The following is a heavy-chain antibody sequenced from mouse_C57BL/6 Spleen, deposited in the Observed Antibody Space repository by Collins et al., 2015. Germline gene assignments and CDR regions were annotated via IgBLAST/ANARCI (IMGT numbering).Heavy chain of an antibody. Sequence: QVQLQQSGPELVKPGASVKISCKASGYAFSSSWMNWVKQRPGKGLEWIGRIYPGDGDTNYNGKFKGKATLTADKSSSTAYMQLSSLTSEDSAVYFCARGYYDYDGYFDVWGTGTTVTVSS. CDR1: GYAFSSSW. V-gene: IGHV1-82*01. J-gene: IGHJ1*03. CDR3: ARGYYDYDGYFDV. D-gene: IGHD2-4*01. CDR2: IYPGDGDT.